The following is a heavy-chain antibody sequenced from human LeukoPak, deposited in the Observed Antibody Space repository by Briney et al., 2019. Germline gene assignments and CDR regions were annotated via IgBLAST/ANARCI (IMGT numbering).Heavy chain of an antibody. Sequence: SGTLSLTCTVSGGSISSSSYFWGWIRQPPGKGLEWIGSIFYSGSTYYNPSLNSRVTISIDTSKNQFSLRLSSVTAADTAMYYCARGFSYCSGGSCYLDYWGQGTLVTVSS. J-gene: IGHJ4*02. V-gene: IGHV4-39*01. CDR1: GGSISSSSYF. D-gene: IGHD2-15*01. CDR2: IFYSGST. CDR3: ARGFSYCSGGSCYLDY.